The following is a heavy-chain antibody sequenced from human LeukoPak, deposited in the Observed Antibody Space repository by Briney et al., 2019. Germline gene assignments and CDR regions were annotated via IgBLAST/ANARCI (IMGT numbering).Heavy chain of an antibody. Sequence: PGGSLRLSCAASGFTVSSNYMSWVRQAPGKGLEWVSVIYSGGSTYYADSVKGRFTISRDNSKNTLYLQMNSLRAEDTAVYYCAKDGSSWYKDYWGQGTLVTVSS. J-gene: IGHJ4*02. V-gene: IGHV3-53*01. CDR2: IYSGGST. CDR3: AKDGSSWYKDY. CDR1: GFTVSSNY. D-gene: IGHD6-13*01.